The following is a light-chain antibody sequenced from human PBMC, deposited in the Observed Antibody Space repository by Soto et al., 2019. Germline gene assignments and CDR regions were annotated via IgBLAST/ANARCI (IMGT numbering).Light chain of an antibody. V-gene: IGKV3-15*01. Sequence: EIVMTQSPATLSVSPGERATLFCRASESVRNNLVWYQQKPGLAPRLLIYGASTRATGIPARFSGSGSGTEFTLTISSLQSEDFAVYFCQQYDNWPRTFGPGTKVEIK. CDR1: ESVRNN. J-gene: IGKJ1*01. CDR3: QQYDNWPRT. CDR2: GAS.